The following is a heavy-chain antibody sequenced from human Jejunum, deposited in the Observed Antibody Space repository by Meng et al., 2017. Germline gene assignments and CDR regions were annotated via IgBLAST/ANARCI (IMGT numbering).Heavy chain of an antibody. J-gene: IGHJ4*02. V-gene: IGHV4-61*01. D-gene: IGHD2-2*01. CDR1: GGSVTSGSHF. CDR3: AKEKRYCSSSSCYGPPDY. Sequence: SETLSLTCTVSGGSVTSGSHFWSWIRQPPGKGLEWIGYIYYSGSTNYNPSLKSRVTISLDTSKNQFSLKLSSVTAADTALYYCAKEKRYCSSSSCYGPPDYWGQGTLFTVSS. CDR2: IYYSGST.